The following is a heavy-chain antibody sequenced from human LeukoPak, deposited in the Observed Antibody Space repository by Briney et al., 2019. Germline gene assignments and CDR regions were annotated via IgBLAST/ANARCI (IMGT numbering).Heavy chain of an antibody. D-gene: IGHD5/OR15-5a*01. J-gene: IGHJ4*02. CDR2: IYSGGSI. Sequence: GGSQRLSCAASGFTVSGNYMSWVRQAPGKGLEWVSVIYSGGSIYYADSVKGRLTISRHTSKNTLYLQMNSLRAEDTAVYYCASGSKFDYWGQRTLVTVSS. V-gene: IGHV3-53*04. CDR3: ASGSKFDY. CDR1: GFTVSGNY.